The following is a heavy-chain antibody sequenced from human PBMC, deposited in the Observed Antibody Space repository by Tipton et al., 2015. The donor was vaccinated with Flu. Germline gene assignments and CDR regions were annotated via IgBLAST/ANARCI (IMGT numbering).Heavy chain of an antibody. V-gene: IGHV3-20*04. CDR3: ARDRTRLASPLDY. D-gene: IGHD3-16*01. J-gene: IGHJ4*02. Sequence: SLRLSCAASGFTFVDYGMSWVRQAPGKGLEWVSGINWNGGNTGYADSVKGRFIISRDNAKNSLSLQMNSLRAEDTALYFCARDRTRLASPLDYWGQGTLVTVSS. CDR1: GFTFVDYG. CDR2: INWNGGNT.